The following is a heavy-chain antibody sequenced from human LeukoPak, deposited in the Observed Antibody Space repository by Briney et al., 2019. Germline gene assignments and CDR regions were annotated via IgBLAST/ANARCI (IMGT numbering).Heavy chain of an antibody. V-gene: IGHV3-53*01. Sequence: GGSLRLSCAASGFTVSSNYMSWVRQAPGKGLEWVSVIYSGGSTYYADSVKGRFTISRDNSKNTLYLQMNSLRAEDTAVYYCARMEQQLVLDAFDIWGQGTMVTVSS. CDR2: IYSGGST. J-gene: IGHJ3*02. D-gene: IGHD6-13*01. CDR1: GFTVSSNY. CDR3: ARMEQQLVLDAFDI.